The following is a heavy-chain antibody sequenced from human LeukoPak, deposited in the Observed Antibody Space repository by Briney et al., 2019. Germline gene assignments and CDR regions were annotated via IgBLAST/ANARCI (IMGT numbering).Heavy chain of an antibody. D-gene: IGHD2-2*01. J-gene: IGHJ3*02. Sequence: ASVKVSCKASGYTFTNNGISWVRQAPGQGLEWMGWISGYNGNTNYAQKLQGRVTMTTDTSTTTAYMELRSLRSDDTAVYYCARRDSTSPAFDIWGQGTMVTVSS. CDR3: ARRDSTSPAFDI. CDR1: GYTFTNNG. CDR2: ISGYNGNT. V-gene: IGHV1-18*01.